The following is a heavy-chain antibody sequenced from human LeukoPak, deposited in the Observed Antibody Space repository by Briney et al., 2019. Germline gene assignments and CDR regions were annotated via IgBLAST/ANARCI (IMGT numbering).Heavy chain of an antibody. CDR2: SYYSGST. J-gene: IGHJ6*04. CDR3: ARRGLYYGSGSYYTGFGYYGMDV. D-gene: IGHD3-10*01. CDR1: GGSISSYY. Sequence: SETLSLTCTVSGGSISSYYWSWMRQPPGRGREWMGYSYYSGSTNYNPSLKSRVTISVDTSKNQFSLKLSSVTAADTAVDYCARRGLYYGSGSYYTGFGYYGMDVWGKGTTVTVSS. V-gene: IGHV4-59*01.